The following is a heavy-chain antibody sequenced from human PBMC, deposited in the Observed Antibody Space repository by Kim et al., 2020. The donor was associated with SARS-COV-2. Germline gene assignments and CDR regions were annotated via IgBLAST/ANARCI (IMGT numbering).Heavy chain of an antibody. CDR1: GFIFNTYG. D-gene: IGHD1-26*01. Sequence: GGSLSLSCAASGFIFNTYGMHWVRQAPGKGLEWVAVISYNGSHKYYEDSVKGRFTISRDNSKNTLYLQMNSLRIEDTAVYYCAKSFSGSYFGYDYWGQGTLVTV. V-gene: IGHV3-30*18. J-gene: IGHJ4*02. CDR2: ISYNGSHK. CDR3: AKSFSGSYFGYDY.